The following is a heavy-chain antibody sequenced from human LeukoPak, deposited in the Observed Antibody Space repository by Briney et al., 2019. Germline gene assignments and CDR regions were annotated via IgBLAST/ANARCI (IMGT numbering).Heavy chain of an antibody. Sequence: PGGSLRLSCAASGFTFSSYGMHWVRQAPGKGLEWVAFIRYDGSNKYYADSVKGRFTISRDNSKNTLYLQMNSLRAEDTAVYYCAKDGVGSSWYGGDFDYWGQGTLVTVSS. CDR2: IRYDGSNK. J-gene: IGHJ4*02. V-gene: IGHV3-30*02. CDR1: GFTFSSYG. CDR3: AKDGVGSSWYGGDFDY. D-gene: IGHD6-13*01.